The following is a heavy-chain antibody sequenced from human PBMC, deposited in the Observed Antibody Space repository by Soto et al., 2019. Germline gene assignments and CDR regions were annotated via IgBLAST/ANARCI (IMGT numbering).Heavy chain of an antibody. D-gene: IGHD2-2*01. J-gene: IGHJ5*02. CDR1: GGTFSSYA. CDR3: ARDIAVPAAIDWFDP. Sequence: ASVKVSCKASGGTFSSYAISWVRQAPGQGLEWMGGIIPIFGTANYAQKFQGRVTITVDESTSTAYMELSSLRSEDTAVYYCARDIAVPAAIDWFDPWGQGTLVTVSS. V-gene: IGHV1-69*13. CDR2: IIPIFGTA.